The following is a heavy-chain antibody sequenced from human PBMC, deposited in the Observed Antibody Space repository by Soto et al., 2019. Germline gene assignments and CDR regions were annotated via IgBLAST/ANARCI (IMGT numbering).Heavy chain of an antibody. D-gene: IGHD2-2*01. CDR1: GYTFTSYY. Sequence: ASVKVSCKASGYTFTSYYMHWVRQAPGQGLEWMGIINPSGGSTSYAQKFQGRVTMTRDTSTSTVYMELSSLRSEDTAVYYCARELSCSSTSCTIYTLVGWFDPWGQGTLVTVSS. CDR3: ARELSCSSTSCTIYTLVGWFDP. CDR2: INPSGGST. J-gene: IGHJ5*02. V-gene: IGHV1-46*01.